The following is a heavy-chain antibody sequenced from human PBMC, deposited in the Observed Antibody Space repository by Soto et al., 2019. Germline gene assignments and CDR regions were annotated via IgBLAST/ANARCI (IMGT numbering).Heavy chain of an antibody. D-gene: IGHD3-9*01. V-gene: IGHV1-58*02. Sequence: SVKVSCKASGFTFTSSAMQWVRQARGQRLEWIGWIVVGSGNTNYAQKFQERVTITRDMSTSTAYMELSSLRSEDTAVYYCAADPAYYDILTGPPEQYYYYGMDVWGQGTTVTVSS. CDR1: GFTFTSSA. CDR3: AADPAYYDILTGPPEQYYYYGMDV. J-gene: IGHJ6*02. CDR2: IVVGSGNT.